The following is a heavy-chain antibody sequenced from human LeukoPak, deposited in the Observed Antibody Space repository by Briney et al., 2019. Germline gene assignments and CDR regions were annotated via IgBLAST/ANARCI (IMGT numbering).Heavy chain of an antibody. D-gene: IGHD5-12*01. J-gene: IGHJ4*02. CDR3: ARGGASGYDWGYYFDY. Sequence: PSETLSLTCTVSGGSISSYYWSWIRQPPGKGLEWIGYIYYSGSTNYNPSLKSRVTISVDTSKNQFSLKLSSVTAADTAVYYCARGGASGYDWGYYFDYWGQRTLVTVSS. V-gene: IGHV4-59*01. CDR2: IYYSGST. CDR1: GGSISSYY.